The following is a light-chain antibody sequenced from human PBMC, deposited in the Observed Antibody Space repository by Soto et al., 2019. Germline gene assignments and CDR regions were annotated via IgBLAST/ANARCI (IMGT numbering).Light chain of an antibody. J-gene: IGKJ1*01. CDR1: QSVSSSS. Sequence: EIVLTQSPGTLSLSPGERATLSCRASQSVSSSSLAWYQQKPGQAPRLLIYGASSRATGIPDRFSGSGSGTEFTLTISSLQPDDFATYYCRQYNSYSWTFGQGTKVDIK. V-gene: IGKV3-20*01. CDR2: GAS. CDR3: RQYNSYSWT.